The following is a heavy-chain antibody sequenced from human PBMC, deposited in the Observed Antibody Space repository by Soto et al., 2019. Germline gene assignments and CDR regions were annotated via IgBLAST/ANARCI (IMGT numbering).Heavy chain of an antibody. Sequence: GGSLRLSCTASGFTFNDYSMSWIRQAPGKGLVWVSRINSDGSSTSYADSVKGRFTISRDNAKNSLYLQMNSLRAEDTAVYYCARGPYYYDSSGPWGYFDLWGRGTLVTVSS. J-gene: IGHJ2*01. CDR3: ARGPYYYDSSGPWGYFDL. CDR1: GFTFNDYS. D-gene: IGHD3-22*01. V-gene: IGHV3-74*01. CDR2: INSDGSST.